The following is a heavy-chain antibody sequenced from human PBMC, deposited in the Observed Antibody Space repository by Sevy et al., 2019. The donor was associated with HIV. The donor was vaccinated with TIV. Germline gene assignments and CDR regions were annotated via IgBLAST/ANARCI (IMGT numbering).Heavy chain of an antibody. Sequence: GGSLRLSCAASGFTFSSYGMHWVRQAPGKGLEWVAFIRYDGSNKYYADSVKGRLTISRDNSKNTLYLQMNSLRAEDTAVYYCAKVPAGGTTLYYMDVWGKGTTVTVSS. CDR3: AKVPAGGTTLYYMDV. CDR2: IRYDGSNK. V-gene: IGHV3-30*02. CDR1: GFTFSSYG. D-gene: IGHD1-7*01. J-gene: IGHJ6*03.